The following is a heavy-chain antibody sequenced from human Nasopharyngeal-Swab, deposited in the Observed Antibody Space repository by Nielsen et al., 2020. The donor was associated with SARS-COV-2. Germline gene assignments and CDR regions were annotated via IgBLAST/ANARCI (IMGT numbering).Heavy chain of an antibody. J-gene: IGHJ6*03. D-gene: IGHD3-16*01. CDR3: ARLSSYARLNYMDV. CDR2: IYPGDSDA. CDR1: GYRFTNYW. V-gene: IGHV5-51*01. Sequence: GESLKISCKGSGYRFTNYWIAWVRQMPGKGLESMGIIYPGDSDARYSPSFQGQVTISVDKSINATYLQWSSLKASDTAMYYCARLSSYARLNYMDVWGKGTTVSVSS.